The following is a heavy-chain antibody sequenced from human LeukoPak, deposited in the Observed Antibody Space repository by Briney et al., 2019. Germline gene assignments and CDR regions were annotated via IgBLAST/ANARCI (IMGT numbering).Heavy chain of an antibody. CDR1: GYTFTGYY. Sequence: ASVKVSCKASGYTFTGYYMHWVRQAPGQGLEWMGWINPNSGGTNYAQKFQGRVTMTRDTSISTAYTELSRLRSDDTAVYYCARDRGRRITIFGVVKGYFDYWGQGTLVTVSS. D-gene: IGHD3-3*01. CDR3: ARDRGRRITIFGVVKGYFDY. CDR2: INPNSGGT. V-gene: IGHV1-2*02. J-gene: IGHJ4*02.